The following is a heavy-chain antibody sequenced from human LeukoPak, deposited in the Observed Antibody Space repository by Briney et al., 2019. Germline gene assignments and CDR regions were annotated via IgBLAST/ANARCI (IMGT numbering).Heavy chain of an antibody. J-gene: IGHJ4*02. Sequence: PGGSLRLSCAASGFTSSSYAMHWVRQAPGKGLEWVAVISYDGSNKYYADSVKGRFTICRDNSKITLYLQMNSLRAEDTAVYCCAREKLAAAAFDYWGQGTLVTVSS. D-gene: IGHD6-13*01. CDR2: ISYDGSNK. CDR3: AREKLAAAAFDY. V-gene: IGHV3-30-3*01. CDR1: GFTSSSYA.